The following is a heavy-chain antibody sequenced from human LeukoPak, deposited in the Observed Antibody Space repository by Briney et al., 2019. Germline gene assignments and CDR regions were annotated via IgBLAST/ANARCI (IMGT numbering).Heavy chain of an antibody. CDR1: GFTFSSYG. CDR3: ATILGGYSYSPPRDDAFDI. J-gene: IGHJ3*02. CDR2: IRYDGSNK. Sequence: PGGSLRLSCAASGFTFSSYGMHWVRQAPGKGLEWVAFIRYDGSNKYYADSVKGRFTISRDNSKNTLYLQMNSLRAEDTAVYYCATILGGYSYSPPRDDAFDIWGQGTMVTVSS. V-gene: IGHV3-30*02. D-gene: IGHD5-18*01.